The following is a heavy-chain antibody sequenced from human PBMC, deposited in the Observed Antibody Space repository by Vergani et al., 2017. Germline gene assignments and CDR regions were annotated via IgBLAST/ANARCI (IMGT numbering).Heavy chain of an antibody. Sequence: VQLVESGGGLVQPGGSLRLSCAASGFTFSSYEMNWVRQAPGKGLEWVSYISSSGSTIYYADSVKGRFTISRDNAKNSLYLQMNRLRAEDTAVYYCARDGPNGIAAAGRNSPPDYWGQGTLVTVSS. D-gene: IGHD6-13*01. CDR3: ARDGPNGIAAAGRNSPPDY. CDR2: ISSSGSTI. CDR1: GFTFSSYE. V-gene: IGHV3-48*03. J-gene: IGHJ4*02.